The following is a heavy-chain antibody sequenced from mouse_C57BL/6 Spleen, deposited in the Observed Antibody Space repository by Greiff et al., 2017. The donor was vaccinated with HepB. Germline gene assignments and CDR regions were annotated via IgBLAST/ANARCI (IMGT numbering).Heavy chain of an antibody. CDR3: ASPDYYGSSYVGFAY. Sequence: QVQLQQPGAELVKPGASVKLSCKASGYTFTSYWMHWVKQRPGQGLEWIGMIHPNSGSTNYNEKFKSKATLTVDKSSSTAYMQLSSLTSEDSAVYYCASPDYYGSSYVGFAYWGQGTLVTVSA. CDR2: IHPNSGST. J-gene: IGHJ3*01. D-gene: IGHD1-1*01. CDR1: GYTFTSYW. V-gene: IGHV1-64*01.